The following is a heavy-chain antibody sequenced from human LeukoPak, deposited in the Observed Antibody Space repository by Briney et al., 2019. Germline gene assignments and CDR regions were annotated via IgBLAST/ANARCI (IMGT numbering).Heavy chain of an antibody. Sequence: GGSLRLSCAASGFTFSSYEMNWVRQAPGKGLEWVSYISSSGSTIYYADSVKGRFTISRDNAKNSLYLQMNSLRAEDTALYHCARDGELLDAFDIWGQGTMVTVSS. J-gene: IGHJ3*02. D-gene: IGHD1-26*01. CDR2: ISSSGSTI. CDR1: GFTFSSYE. V-gene: IGHV3-48*03. CDR3: ARDGELLDAFDI.